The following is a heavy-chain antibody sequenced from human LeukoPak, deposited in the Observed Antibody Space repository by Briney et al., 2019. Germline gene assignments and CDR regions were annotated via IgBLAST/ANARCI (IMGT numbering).Heavy chain of an antibody. Sequence: ASVKVSCKASGYTITAYYIHWVRQAPGQGLEWMRQINPKSGGTKYAQKFQGRVTMTRDTSSNTAYMELSGLRSEDTTMYYCARDWTGGSHDYWGQGTLVTVSS. CDR1: GYTITAYY. CDR2: INPKSGGT. J-gene: IGHJ4*02. CDR3: ARDWTGGSHDY. V-gene: IGHV1-2*06. D-gene: IGHD1-26*01.